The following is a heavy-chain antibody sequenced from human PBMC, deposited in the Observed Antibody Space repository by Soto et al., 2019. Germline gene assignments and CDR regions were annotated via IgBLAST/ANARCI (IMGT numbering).Heavy chain of an antibody. V-gene: IGHV4-59*01. CDR3: ARDVAYHIRGYGMDV. CDR2: IYYSGST. CDR1: GGSISSYY. J-gene: IGHJ6*02. D-gene: IGHD2-2*01. Sequence: SETLSLTCTVSGGSISSYYWSWIRQPPGKGLEWIGYIYYSGSTNYNPSLKSRVTISVDTSKNQFSLNLSSVTAADTAVYYCARDVAYHIRGYGMDVWGQGTTVTVSS.